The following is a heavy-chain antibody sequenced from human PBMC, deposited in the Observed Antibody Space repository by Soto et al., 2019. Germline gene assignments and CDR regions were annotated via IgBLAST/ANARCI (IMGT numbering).Heavy chain of an antibody. CDR3: AREAYPSSAWPNRFDY. V-gene: IGHV1-3*01. CDR1: GYTFTSYA. Sequence: ASVKVSCKASGYTFTSYAMHWVRQAPGQRLEWMGWINAGNGNTKYSQKFQGRVTITRDTSASTAYMELSSLRSEDTAVYYCAREAYPSSAWPNRFDYWGQGPLVTVSS. J-gene: IGHJ4*02. CDR2: INAGNGNT. D-gene: IGHD6-19*01.